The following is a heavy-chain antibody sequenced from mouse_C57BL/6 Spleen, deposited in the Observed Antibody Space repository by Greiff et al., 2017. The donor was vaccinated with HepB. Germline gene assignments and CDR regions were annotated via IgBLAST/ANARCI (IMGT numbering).Heavy chain of an antibody. V-gene: IGHV1-80*01. Sequence: VQLQQSGAELVKPGASVKISCKASGYAFSSYWMNWVKQRPGKGLEWIGQIYPGDGDTNYNGKFKGKATLTADKSYSTAYMQLSSLTSEDSAVYFCARWGGSSGDYAMDYWGQGTSVTVSS. J-gene: IGHJ4*01. D-gene: IGHD1-1*01. CDR3: ARWGGSSGDYAMDY. CDR2: IYPGDGDT. CDR1: GYAFSSYW.